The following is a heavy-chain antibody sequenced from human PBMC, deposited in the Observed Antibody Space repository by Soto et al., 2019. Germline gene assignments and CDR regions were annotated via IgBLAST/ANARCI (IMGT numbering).Heavy chain of an antibody. J-gene: IGHJ4*02. D-gene: IGHD3-3*01. V-gene: IGHV1-3*01. Sequence: GASVQVSCKASGYTFTSYAMHWVRQAPGQRLEWIGWINAGIGNTKYSQKFQGRVTITRDISASTAYMELSSLRSEDTAVYYCARDRDTIFGVVIMVYWGQGTLVTVSS. CDR3: ARDRDTIFGVVIMVY. CDR1: GYTFTSYA. CDR2: INAGIGNT.